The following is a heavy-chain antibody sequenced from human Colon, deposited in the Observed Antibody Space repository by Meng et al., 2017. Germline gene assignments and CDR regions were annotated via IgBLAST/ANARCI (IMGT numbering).Heavy chain of an antibody. CDR3: ARDNWGSLDY. CDR1: GASVSDTNYA. D-gene: IGHD7-27*01. J-gene: IGHJ4*02. CDR2: GST. V-gene: IGHV4-61*01. Sequence: VHLKEPGPGLVSPSDTLSLTCTVSGASVSDTNYAWSWIRQPPGKGLEWIGYGSTNHNPSLKSRVTISVDTSKNQFSLTLNSVTAADTAVYYCARDNWGSLDYWGQGTLVTVSS.